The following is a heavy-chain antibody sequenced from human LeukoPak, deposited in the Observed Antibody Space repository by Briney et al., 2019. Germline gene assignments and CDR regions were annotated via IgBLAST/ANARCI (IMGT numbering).Heavy chain of an antibody. CDR2: ISVSGGST. CDR1: GFTFSSYA. D-gene: IGHD3-22*01. V-gene: IGHV3-23*01. J-gene: IGHJ4*02. Sequence: GGSLRLSCAASGFTFSSYAMSWVRQAPGKGLECVSSISVSGGSTYYADSVKGRFTISRDNSKNTLYLQMNSLRAEDTAVYYCATHDSSGFYYYFHYWGQGTLVTVSS. CDR3: ATHDSSGFYYYFHY.